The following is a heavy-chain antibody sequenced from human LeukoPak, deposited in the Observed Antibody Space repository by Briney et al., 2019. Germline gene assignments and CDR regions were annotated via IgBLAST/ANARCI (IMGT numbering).Heavy chain of an antibody. CDR1: GGSFSGYY. V-gene: IGHV4-34*01. Sequence: SETLSLTCAVYGGSFSGYYWSWIRQPPGKGLEWIGEINHSGSTNYNPSLKSRVTISVDTSKSQFSLKLTSVTAADTAIYYCARGNEYTWWQWSQGTLVTVSS. CDR2: INHSGST. J-gene: IGHJ4*02. CDR3: ARGNEYTWWQ. D-gene: IGHD2-15*01.